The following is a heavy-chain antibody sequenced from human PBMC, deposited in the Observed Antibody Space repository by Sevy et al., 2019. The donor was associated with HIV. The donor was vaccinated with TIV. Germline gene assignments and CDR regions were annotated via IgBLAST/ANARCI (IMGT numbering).Heavy chain of an antibody. CDR2: IYYSGST. CDR3: ARQRDYYDSSLGY. D-gene: IGHD3-22*01. J-gene: IGHJ4*02. Sequence: SETLSLTCTVSGGSISGYYCSWIRQPPGEGLEWIGYIYYSGSTNYNPSLKRRVTISLDTSQKQISLKLSSVTDADTAGYYCARQRDYYDSSLGYWGQGTLVTVSS. CDR1: GGSISGYY. V-gene: IGHV4-59*01.